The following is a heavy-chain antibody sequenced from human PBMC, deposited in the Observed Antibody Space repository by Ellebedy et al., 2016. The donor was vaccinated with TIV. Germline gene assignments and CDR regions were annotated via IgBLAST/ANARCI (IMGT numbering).Heavy chain of an antibody. CDR2: IWYDGSNK. Sequence: PGGSLRLSCAASGFTFSSYGMHWVRQAPGKGLEWVAVIWYDGSNKYYADSVKGRFTISRDNSKNTLYLQMNSLRAEDTAVYYCARAGADTAMVADYWGQGTLVTVSS. CDR3: ARAGADTAMVADY. D-gene: IGHD5-18*01. CDR1: GFTFSSYG. J-gene: IGHJ4*02. V-gene: IGHV3-33*01.